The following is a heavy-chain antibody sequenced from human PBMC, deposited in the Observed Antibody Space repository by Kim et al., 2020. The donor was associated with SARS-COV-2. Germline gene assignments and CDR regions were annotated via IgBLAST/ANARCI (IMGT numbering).Heavy chain of an antibody. CDR2: ISLDGSNT. J-gene: IGHJ6*01. V-gene: IGHV3-30*04. CDR3: ARDPIDASCGGWVDA. CDR1: GFTFTMYA. D-gene: IGHD6-19*01. Sequence: GGSLRLSCAASGFTFTMYAMHWVRQTPVKGLEWVACISLDGSNTDYADSVKGRFTVSRDSSKNTVFLEMGRLGGEDTALYFCARDPIDASCGGWVDAWG.